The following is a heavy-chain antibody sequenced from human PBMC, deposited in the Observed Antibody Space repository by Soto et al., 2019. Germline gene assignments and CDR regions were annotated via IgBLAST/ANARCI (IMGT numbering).Heavy chain of an antibody. CDR2: IYYSGST. V-gene: IGHV4-59*01. J-gene: IGHJ3*02. CDR1: GVSITRYY. Sequence: PSETLPLTCTVSGVSITRYYWSWIRQPPGKGLEWIGFIYYSGSTYYNPSLKSRVTISVDTSKNQFSLKLNSVTAADTAVYYCAREMGATSAAFDIWGQGTMVTVSS. CDR3: AREMGATSAAFDI. D-gene: IGHD1-26*01.